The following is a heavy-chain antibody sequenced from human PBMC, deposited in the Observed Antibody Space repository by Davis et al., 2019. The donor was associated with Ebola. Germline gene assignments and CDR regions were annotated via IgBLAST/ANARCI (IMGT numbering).Heavy chain of an antibody. Sequence: GESLKISCAASGFTFSSYWMSWVRQAPGKGLEWVANIKQDGSEKYYVDSVKGRFTISRDNAKNSLYLQMNSLRAEDTAVYYCARRGGYSSSSRANWFDPWGQGTLVTVSS. V-gene: IGHV3-7*03. CDR2: IKQDGSEK. J-gene: IGHJ5*02. CDR3: ARRGGYSSSSRANWFDP. CDR1: GFTFSSYW. D-gene: IGHD6-6*01.